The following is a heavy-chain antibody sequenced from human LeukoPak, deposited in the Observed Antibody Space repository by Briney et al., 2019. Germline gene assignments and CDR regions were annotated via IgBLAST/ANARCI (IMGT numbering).Heavy chain of an antibody. CDR3: AREGYCSSTSCPTPSYYYYYGMDV. J-gene: IGHJ6*02. V-gene: IGHV1-18*01. CDR1: GYTFTSYG. CDR2: ISAYNGNT. Sequence: ASVKVSCKASGYTFTSYGISWVRQAPGQGLEWMGWISAYNGNTNYAQKLQGRVTMTTDTSTSTAYMELRSLRSDDTAVYCCAREGYCSSTSCPTPSYYYYYGMDVWGQGTTVTVSS. D-gene: IGHD2-2*01.